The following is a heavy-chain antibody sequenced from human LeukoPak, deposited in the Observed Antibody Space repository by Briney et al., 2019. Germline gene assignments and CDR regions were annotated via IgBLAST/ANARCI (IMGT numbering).Heavy chain of an antibody. V-gene: IGHV7-4-1*02. CDR3: ARSYGAFEGDTYYYYGMDV. CDR1: GYTFTGYY. Sequence: ASVKVSCKASGYTFTGYYMHWVRQAPGQGLEWMGWINTNTGNPKSAQGFTERFVFSLDASVSTAYLQISSLKAEDTAVYYCARSYGAFEGDTYYYYGMDVWGQGTTVTVSS. J-gene: IGHJ6*02. CDR2: INTNTGNP. D-gene: IGHD2-21*02.